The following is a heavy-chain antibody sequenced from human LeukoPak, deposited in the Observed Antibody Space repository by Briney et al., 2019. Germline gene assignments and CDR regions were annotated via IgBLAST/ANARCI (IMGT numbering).Heavy chain of an antibody. CDR3: SKKGQNEDYGKPD. Sequence: GGSLRLSCAASGFTFSSYSMNWVRQAPGKGLEWVSSISSSSSYIYYADSVKGRFTISRDNAKNSLYLQMNSLRAEDTAVYYCSKKGQNEDYGKPDWGQGTLVTVSS. D-gene: IGHD4-17*01. CDR1: GFTFSSYS. V-gene: IGHV3-21*04. J-gene: IGHJ4*02. CDR2: ISSSSSYI.